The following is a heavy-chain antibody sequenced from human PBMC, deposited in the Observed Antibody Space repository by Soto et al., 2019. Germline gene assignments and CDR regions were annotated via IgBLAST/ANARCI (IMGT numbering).Heavy chain of an antibody. Sequence: GESLKISRKGSGYSFTSYWISWVRQMPGKGLEWMGRIDPSDSYTNYSPSFQGHVTISAYKSISTAYLQWSSLKASDTAMYYCARHSNQLLGFDYWGQGTLVTVSS. D-gene: IGHD2-2*01. CDR2: IDPSDSYT. J-gene: IGHJ4*02. V-gene: IGHV5-10-1*01. CDR3: ARHSNQLLGFDY. CDR1: GYSFTSYW.